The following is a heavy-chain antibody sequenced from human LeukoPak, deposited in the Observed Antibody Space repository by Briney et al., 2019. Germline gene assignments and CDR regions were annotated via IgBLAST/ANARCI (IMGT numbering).Heavy chain of an antibody. CDR1: GYTLSELS. J-gene: IGHJ4*02. CDR2: FNPEDGET. D-gene: IGHD1-26*01. Sequence: VASVKVSCKVSGYTLSELSMHWVRQAPGKGLEWMGGFNPEDGETIYAQNFQGRVTMTEDTSKDTTYMELSSLRSEDTAVYYCANRPNKRATVFDYWGQGTLVTVSS. V-gene: IGHV1-24*01. CDR3: ANRPNKRATVFDY.